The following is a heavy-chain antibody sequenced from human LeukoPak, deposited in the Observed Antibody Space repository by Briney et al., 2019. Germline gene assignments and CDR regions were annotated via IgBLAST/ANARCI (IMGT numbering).Heavy chain of an antibody. Sequence: GGSLRLSCAASGFTFSSYGMSWVRQAPGKGLEWVSAISGSGGSTYYADSVKGRFTISRDNSKNTLYLQMNSLRAEDTAVYYCATQRPYYYDSSGPYDYWGQGTLLTVSS. J-gene: IGHJ4*02. CDR2: ISGSGGST. CDR1: GFTFSSYG. D-gene: IGHD3-22*01. CDR3: ATQRPYYYDSSGPYDY. V-gene: IGHV3-23*01.